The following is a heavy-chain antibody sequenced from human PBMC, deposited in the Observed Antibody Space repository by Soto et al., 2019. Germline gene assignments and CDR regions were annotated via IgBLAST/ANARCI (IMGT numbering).Heavy chain of an antibody. D-gene: IGHD2-8*01. J-gene: IGHJ5*02. V-gene: IGHV5-51*01. Sequence: GESLKISCTGSGYAFTSYWIAWVRQMPGKGLEWMGIIYPGDSDTRYSPSFQGQVTISADKSITTAYLQWSSLKASDTAMYYCARGYCTTTLCVPWFDHWGQGTLVTVSS. CDR3: ARGYCTTTLCVPWFDH. CDR1: GYAFTSYW. CDR2: IYPGDSDT.